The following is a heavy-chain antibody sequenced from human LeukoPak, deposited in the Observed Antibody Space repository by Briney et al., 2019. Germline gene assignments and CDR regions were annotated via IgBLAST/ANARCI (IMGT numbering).Heavy chain of an antibody. D-gene: IGHD2-21*02. CDR2: ISSNGGNT. V-gene: IGHV3-64D*09. J-gene: IGHJ4*02. Sequence: PGGSLRLSCSASGFTFSNYDMYWVRQAPGKGLEYVSAISSNGGNTYYADSVKGRFTISRDNSKNTLYLQMSSLRTEDTAIYYCVKAITVSANFDCWGQGTLVTASS. CDR3: VKAITVSANFDC. CDR1: GFTFSNYD.